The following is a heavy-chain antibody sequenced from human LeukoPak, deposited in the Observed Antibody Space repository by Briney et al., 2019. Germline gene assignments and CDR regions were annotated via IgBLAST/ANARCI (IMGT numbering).Heavy chain of an antibody. D-gene: IGHD3-16*01. J-gene: IGHJ4*02. Sequence: AGGSLRLSCAASGFTFSDYYMSWICQAPGKGLEWVSYISSSGSTIYYADSVKGRFTISRDNAKNSLYLQMNSLRAEDTAVYYCARFDGSITSPYYFDYWGQGTLVTVSS. CDR3: ARFDGSITSPYYFDY. CDR2: ISSSGSTI. V-gene: IGHV3-11*04. CDR1: GFTFSDYY.